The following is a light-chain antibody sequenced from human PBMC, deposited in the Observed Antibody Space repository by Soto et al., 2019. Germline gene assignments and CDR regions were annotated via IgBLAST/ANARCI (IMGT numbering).Light chain of an antibody. Sequence: QSVLTQPASVSGSPGQSITISCTGTSSDVGGYNYVSWYQQHPGKAPKLMIYEVNNRPSGVSNRFSGSKSGNTASLTISGLQAEDEGDYYCSSYTSSSHVVFGGGTKLTVL. V-gene: IGLV2-14*01. CDR1: SSDVGGYNY. CDR3: SSYTSSSHVV. J-gene: IGLJ2*01. CDR2: EVN.